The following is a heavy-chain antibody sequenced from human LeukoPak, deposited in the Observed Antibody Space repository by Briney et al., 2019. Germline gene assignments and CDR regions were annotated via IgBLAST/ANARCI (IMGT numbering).Heavy chain of an antibody. CDR2: ISWDGGST. CDR3: AKDFYYDSSGYPDI. V-gene: IGHV3-43D*03. J-gene: IGHJ3*02. D-gene: IGHD3-22*01. Sequence: GGSLRLSCAASGFTFDDYAMHWVRQAPGKGLEWVSRISWDGGSTYYADSVKGRFTISRDNSKNSLYLQMNSLRAEDTALYYCAKDFYYDSSGYPDIWGQGTMVTVSS. CDR1: GFTFDDYA.